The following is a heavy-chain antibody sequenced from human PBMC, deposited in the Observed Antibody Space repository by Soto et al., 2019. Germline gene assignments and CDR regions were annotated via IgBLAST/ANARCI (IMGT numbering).Heavy chain of an antibody. CDR1: GYSFIPYW. CDR3: ARLGQGGYVQGMDV. Sequence: PGESLTISCTCSGYSFIPYWIAWVRQKPGKGLEWMGIIDPADSETKYSPSFQGQVTISVDKSTNTAYLQWSSLKASDTAKYYCARLGQGGYVQGMDVWGQGTTVTVSS. CDR2: IDPADSET. V-gene: IGHV5-51*01. D-gene: IGHD5-12*01. J-gene: IGHJ6*02.